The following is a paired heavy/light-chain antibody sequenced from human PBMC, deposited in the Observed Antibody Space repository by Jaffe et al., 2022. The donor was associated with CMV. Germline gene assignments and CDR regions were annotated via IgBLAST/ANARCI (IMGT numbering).Heavy chain of an antibody. CDR1: GFTFSSHW. V-gene: IGHV3-74*01. Sequence: EVQLVESGGDLVQPGGSLRLSCAASGFTFSSHWMFWVRQAPGKGLVWVSRINSDGSKTNYADSVQGRVTISRDNAKNTLFLQMTSLRDEDTAVYYCARESVANYYDSSGYYPFDYWGQGTLVTVSS. CDR3: ARESVANYYDSSGYYPFDY. J-gene: IGHJ4*02. CDR2: INSDGSKT. D-gene: IGHD3-22*01.
Light chain of an antibody. V-gene: IGLV3-21*01. Sequence: SYVLTQPPSVSVAPGQTARITCGGHSIGGKSVHWYQQMPGQAPILVIYYDSDRPSGIPERFSGSNSGITATLTISRVEAGDEADYYCQVWDSNSDHWVFGGGTKLTV. J-gene: IGLJ3*02. CDR3: QVWDSNSDHWV. CDR2: YDS. CDR1: SIGGKS.